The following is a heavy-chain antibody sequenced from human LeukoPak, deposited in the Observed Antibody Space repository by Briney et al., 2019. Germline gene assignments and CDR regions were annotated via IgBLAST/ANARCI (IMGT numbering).Heavy chain of an antibody. CDR1: GGSISSSSYY. CDR2: IYYSGST. CDR3: ASTPQYYYGSGSYSGWFDP. V-gene: IGHV4-39*01. Sequence: SETLSLTCTVSGGSISSSSYYWGWIRQPPGKGLEWIGSIYYSGSTYYNPSLKSRVTISVNTSKNQFSLKLSSVTAADMAVYYCASTPQYYYGSGSYSGWFDPWGQGTLVTVSS. D-gene: IGHD3-10*01. J-gene: IGHJ5*02.